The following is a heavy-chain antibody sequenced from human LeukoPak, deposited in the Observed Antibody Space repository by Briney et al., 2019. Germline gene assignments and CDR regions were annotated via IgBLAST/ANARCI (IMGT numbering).Heavy chain of an antibody. CDR1: GFTVSSNY. CDR3: ASGPVAATLYFSS. V-gene: IGHV3-53*01. CDR2: IYSGGNT. Sequence: PGGSLRLSCAGSGFTVSSNYMSWVRQAPGKGLEWVSVIYSGGNTYYADSVKGRFTISRDNSKNTLYPQMNSLRAEDTAMYYCASGPVAATLYFSSWGQGTLVTVSS. J-gene: IGHJ5*02. D-gene: IGHD2-15*01.